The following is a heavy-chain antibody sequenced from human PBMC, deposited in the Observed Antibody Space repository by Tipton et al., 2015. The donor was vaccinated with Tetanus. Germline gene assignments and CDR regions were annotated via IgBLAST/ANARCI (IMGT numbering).Heavy chain of an antibody. J-gene: IGHJ4*02. V-gene: IGHV4-39*01. Sequence: LRLSCSVSGGSISSNNYYWAWIRQPPGKGLEWIGSIYYSGTTDYSPSLKSRVTISVDTTKNQFSLRLNSVTAVDTAVYYCAKSDRVTRTSWYFHDWGQGTLVTVSS. CDR2: IYYSGTT. D-gene: IGHD2-2*01. CDR1: GGSISSNNYY. CDR3: AKSDRVTRTSWYFHD.